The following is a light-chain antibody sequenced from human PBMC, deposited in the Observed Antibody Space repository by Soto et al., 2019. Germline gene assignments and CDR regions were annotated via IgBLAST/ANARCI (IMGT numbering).Light chain of an antibody. Sequence: QSALAQPPSASGTPGQRVTISCSGSRSNIGSDTVNWYQHLPGTAPKLLMFAHNQRPSGVPDRFSGSKSGTSASLAISGLQPEDEADYYCAAWDDSLNGYVFGTGTKVTVL. CDR1: RSNIGSDT. CDR2: AHN. CDR3: AAWDDSLNGYV. J-gene: IGLJ1*01. V-gene: IGLV1-44*01.